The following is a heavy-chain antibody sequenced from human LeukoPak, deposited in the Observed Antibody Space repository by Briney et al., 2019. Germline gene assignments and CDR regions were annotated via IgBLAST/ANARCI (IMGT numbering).Heavy chain of an antibody. J-gene: IGHJ4*02. D-gene: IGHD2-21*02. CDR1: GYTFTSYG. V-gene: IGHV1-18*01. CDR2: ISAYIGNT. Sequence: ASVKVSCKASGYTFTSYGISWVRQAPGQGLEWMGWISAYIGNTNYAQKLQGRVTMTTDTSTSTAYMELRSLRSDDTAVYYCARVMAGDVVVTAMPPTDYWGQGTLVTVSS. CDR3: ARVMAGDVVVTAMPPTDY.